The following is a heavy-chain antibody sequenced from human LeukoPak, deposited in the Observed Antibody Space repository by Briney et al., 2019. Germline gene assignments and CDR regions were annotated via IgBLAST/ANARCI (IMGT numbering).Heavy chain of an antibody. D-gene: IGHD2-15*01. J-gene: IGHJ5*02. CDR2: IIPILGIA. V-gene: IGHV1-69*04. CDR3: ASQVVVAADWFDP. Sequence: SVKVSCKASGGTFSSYAISWVRQAPGQGLEWMGRIIPILGIANYAQKFQGRVTITADKSTSTAYMELSSLRSEDTAVYYCASQVVVAADWFDPWGQGTLVTVSS. CDR1: GGTFSSYA.